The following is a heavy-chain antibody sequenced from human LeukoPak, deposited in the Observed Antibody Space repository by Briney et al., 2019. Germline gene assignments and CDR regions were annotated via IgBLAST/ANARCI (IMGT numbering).Heavy chain of an antibody. V-gene: IGHV4-34*01. D-gene: IGHD5-18*01. CDR1: GGSFSGYY. CDR2: INHGGST. CDR3: ARDADSYGSL. Sequence: PSETLSLTCAVYGGSFSGYYWSWIRQPPGKGLEWIGEINHGGSTNYNPSLKSRVTISVDTSKNQFSLKLSSVTAADTAVYYCARDADSYGSLWGQGTLVTVSS. J-gene: IGHJ4*02.